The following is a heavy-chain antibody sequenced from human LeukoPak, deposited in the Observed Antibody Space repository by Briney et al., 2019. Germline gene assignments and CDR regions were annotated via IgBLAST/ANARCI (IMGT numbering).Heavy chain of an antibody. J-gene: IGHJ4*02. CDR2: IYTSGST. CDR3: ASGLRYFDLYY. Sequence: SETLSLTCTVSGGSISSGSYYWSWIRQPAGKGLEWIGRIYTSGSTNYNPSLKSRVTISVDTSRNQFSLKLSSVTAADTAVYYCASGLRYFDLYYWGQGTLVTVSS. CDR1: GGSISSGSYY. D-gene: IGHD3-9*01. V-gene: IGHV4-61*02.